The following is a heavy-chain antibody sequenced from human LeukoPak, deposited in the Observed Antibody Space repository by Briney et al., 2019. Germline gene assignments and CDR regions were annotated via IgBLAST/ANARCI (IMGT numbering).Heavy chain of an antibody. CDR1: GGSISTYY. Sequence: PSETLSLTCTVSGGSISTYYWNWIRQPPGKGLEWIGYIYHSGSTNYNPSLQSRVTISVDTSKNQFSLNPNSVTAADTAVYYCARFGRWESDYWGQGTLVTVSS. CDR2: IYHSGST. D-gene: IGHD3-16*01. J-gene: IGHJ4*02. CDR3: ARFGRWESDY. V-gene: IGHV4-59*01.